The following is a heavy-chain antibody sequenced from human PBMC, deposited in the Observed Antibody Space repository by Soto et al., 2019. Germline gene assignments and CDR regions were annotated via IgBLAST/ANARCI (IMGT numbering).Heavy chain of an antibody. D-gene: IGHD3-10*01. J-gene: IGHJ2*01. CDR2: IYHSGST. Sequence: SETLSLTCAVSGGSISSGGYSWSWIRQPPGKGLEWIGYIYHSGSTYYNPSLKSRVTISVDRSKNQFSLKLSSVTAADTAVYYCARLGSDYGSVEENWYFDLWGRGTLVTVSS. CDR3: ARLGSDYGSVEENWYFDL. V-gene: IGHV4-30-2*01. CDR1: GGSISSGGYS.